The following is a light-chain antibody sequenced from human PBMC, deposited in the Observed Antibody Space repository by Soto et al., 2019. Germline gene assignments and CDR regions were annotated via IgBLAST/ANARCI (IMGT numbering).Light chain of an antibody. Sequence: ETVLTQPPANLSFSPWERATLSCRASQSVSNYVAWYQQKPGQAPRLLIYDASNRATGIPARFSGSGSGTDFTLTISSLEPEDFAVYYCQQRSNWLFGPGTKWIS. CDR3: QQRSNWL. CDR1: QSVSNY. CDR2: DAS. V-gene: IGKV3-11*01. J-gene: IGKJ3*01.